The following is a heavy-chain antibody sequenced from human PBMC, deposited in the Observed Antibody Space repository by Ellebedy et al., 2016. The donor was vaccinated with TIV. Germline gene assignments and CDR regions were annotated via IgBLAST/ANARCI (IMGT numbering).Heavy chain of an antibody. CDR2: ISSTGSRT. J-gene: IGHJ4*02. CDR3: AKGRGGGSDSSAPRYYFDY. V-gene: IGHV3-23*01. D-gene: IGHD3-22*01. CDR1: GFTFSRYA. Sequence: GESLKIPCAAPGFTFSRYAMSWVRQAPGPGLEWVSTISSTGSRTYYADSVVGRFIISRDNSKKTLYLQMNSLRAEDTAVYYCAKGRGGGSDSSAPRYYFDYWGLGTLVTVSS.